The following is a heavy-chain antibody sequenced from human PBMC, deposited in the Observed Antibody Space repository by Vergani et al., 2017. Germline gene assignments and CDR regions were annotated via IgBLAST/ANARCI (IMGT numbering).Heavy chain of an antibody. CDR1: GYTFTSYA. D-gene: IGHD6-13*01. J-gene: IGHJ4*02. CDR3: ARDKGSSSHFGY. CDR2: INAGNGNT. Sequence: QVQLVQSGAEVKKPGASVKVSCKASGYTFTSYAMHWVQQAPGQRLEWMGWINAGNGNTKYSQKFQGRVTITRDTSASTAYMELSSLRSEDTAVYYCARDKGSSSHFGYWGQGTLVTVPS. V-gene: IGHV1-3*01.